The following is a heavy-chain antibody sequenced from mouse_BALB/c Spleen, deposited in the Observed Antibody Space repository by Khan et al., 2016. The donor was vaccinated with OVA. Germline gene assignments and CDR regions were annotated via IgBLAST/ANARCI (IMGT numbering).Heavy chain of an antibody. D-gene: IGHD2-14*01. J-gene: IGHJ4*01. CDR2: ISSTGGT. CDR1: GYSITSDYA. Sequence: VQLKESGPGLVKPSQSLSLTCTVTGYSITSDYAWNWIRQFPGNKLEWIGYISSTGGTSYNPSLKSRISITRDTSKNQFFLQLKSVTAEDTATYYCARSLYYSYGYALDCWGRGTLVTVSS. CDR3: ARSLYYSYGYALDC. V-gene: IGHV3-2*02.